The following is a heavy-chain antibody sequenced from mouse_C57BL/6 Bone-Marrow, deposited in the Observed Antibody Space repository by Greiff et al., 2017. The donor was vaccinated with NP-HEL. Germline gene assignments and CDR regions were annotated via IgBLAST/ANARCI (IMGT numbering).Heavy chain of an antibody. D-gene: IGHD1-1*01. CDR3: ARDYGSSTFAY. CDR1: GYTFTSYW. Sequence: VKVVESGAELAKPGASVKLSCKASGYTFTSYWMHWVKQRPGQGLEWIGYINPSSGYTKYNQKFKDKATLTADKSSSTSYMQLSRLTYDDSAVYYCARDYGSSTFAYWGQGTLVTVSA. J-gene: IGHJ3*01. V-gene: IGHV1-7*01. CDR2: INPSSGYT.